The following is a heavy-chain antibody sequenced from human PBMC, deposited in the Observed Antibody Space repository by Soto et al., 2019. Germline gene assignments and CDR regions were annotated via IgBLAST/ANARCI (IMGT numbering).Heavy chain of an antibody. D-gene: IGHD3-22*01. CDR1: GFTFTSSA. Sequence: QMQLVQSGPEVKKPGTSVKVSCKASGFTFTSSAVQWVRQARGQRLEWIGWIVVGSGNTNYAQKFQERVTITRDMSTSTAYMELSSLRSEDTAVYYCAADGGYYDSSGSEYLQHWGQGTLVTVSS. V-gene: IGHV1-58*01. CDR3: AADGGYYDSSGSEYLQH. J-gene: IGHJ1*01. CDR2: IVVGSGNT.